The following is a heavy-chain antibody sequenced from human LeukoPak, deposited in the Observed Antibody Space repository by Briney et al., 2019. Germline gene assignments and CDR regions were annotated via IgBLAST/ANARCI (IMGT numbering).Heavy chain of an antibody. V-gene: IGHV1-2*02. CDR1: GYTFTGYY. D-gene: IGHD6-19*01. J-gene: IGHJ4*02. CDR3: ARDRVGSGWPRPYYYEF. CDR2: INPNIGAT. Sequence: ASVKVSCRPSGYTFTGYYMHWVRQAPGQGLEWMGWINPNIGATMYAQKFQGRVSMTRDTSVSTGYMELTSLRSDDTAVYYCARDRVGSGWPRPYYYEFWGQGTLVIVSS.